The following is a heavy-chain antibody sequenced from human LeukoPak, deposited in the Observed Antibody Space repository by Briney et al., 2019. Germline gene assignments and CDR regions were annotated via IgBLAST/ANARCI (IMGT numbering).Heavy chain of an antibody. CDR2: INTNTGNP. CDR3: ATGANYDSSGSFFDY. CDR1: GYTFTGYY. V-gene: IGHV7-4-1*02. Sequence: GASVKVSCKASGYTFTGYYMHWVRQAPGQGLEWMGWINTNTGNPTYAQGFTGRFVFSLDTSVSTAYLQISSLKAEDTAVYYCATGANYDSSGSFFDYWGQGTLVTVSS. D-gene: IGHD3-22*01. J-gene: IGHJ4*02.